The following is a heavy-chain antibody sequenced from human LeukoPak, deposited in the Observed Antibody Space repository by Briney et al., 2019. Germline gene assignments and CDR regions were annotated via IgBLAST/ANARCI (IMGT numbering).Heavy chain of an antibody. CDR3: ARVGYSGSYYPRYYFDY. CDR2: IYHSGST. J-gene: IGHJ4*02. CDR1: GGSISSGGYS. Sequence: PSQTLSLTCAVSGGSISSGGYSWSWIRQPPGKGLEWIGYIYHSGSTYCNPSLKSRVTISVDRSKNQFSLKLSSVTAADTAVYYCARVGYSGSYYPRYYFDYWGQGTLVTVSS. D-gene: IGHD1-26*01. V-gene: IGHV4-30-2*01.